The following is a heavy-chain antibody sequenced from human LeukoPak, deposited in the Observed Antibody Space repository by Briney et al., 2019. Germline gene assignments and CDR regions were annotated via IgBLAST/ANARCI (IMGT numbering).Heavy chain of an antibody. CDR3: ASGRCGGGSCYHDY. V-gene: IGHV3-48*03. CDR2: ISSSGTTT. CDR1: GFTFSTYE. D-gene: IGHD2-15*01. J-gene: IGHJ4*02. Sequence: QPGGSLRLSCTASGFTFSTYEMNWVRQAPGKGLEWVSYISSSGTTTYYADSVKGRFTISRDNAKNSLYLQMNSLRAEDTAVYYCASGRCGGGSCYHDYWGQGTLVTVSS.